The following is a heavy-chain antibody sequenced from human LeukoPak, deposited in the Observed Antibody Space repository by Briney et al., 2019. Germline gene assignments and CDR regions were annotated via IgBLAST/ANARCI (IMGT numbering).Heavy chain of an antibody. CDR1: GGSISTYY. Sequence: PSETLSLTCTVSGGSISTYYWSWIRQPAGKGLEWIGRIYTSGSTNYNPSLKSRVTMSVDTSKNQFSLNLSSVTAADTAVYYCARDLGMYSSSWYGYGYWGQGTLVTVSS. D-gene: IGHD6-13*01. J-gene: IGHJ4*02. V-gene: IGHV4-4*07. CDR3: ARDLGMYSSSWYGYGY. CDR2: IYTSGST.